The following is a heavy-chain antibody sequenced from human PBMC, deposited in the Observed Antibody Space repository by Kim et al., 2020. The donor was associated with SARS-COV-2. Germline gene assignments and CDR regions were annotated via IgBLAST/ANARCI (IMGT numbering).Heavy chain of an antibody. CDR1: GFTFSDYY. J-gene: IGHJ4*02. D-gene: IGHD3-22*01. CDR2: ISSSGSTI. V-gene: IGHV3-11*01. CDR3: ARNRLYYDSSGYYPDY. Sequence: GGSLRLSCAASGFTFSDYYMSWIRQAPGKGLEWVSYISSSGSTIYYADSVKGRFTISRDNAKNSLYLQMNSLRAEDTAVYYCARNRLYYDSSGYYPDYWGQGTLVTVSS.